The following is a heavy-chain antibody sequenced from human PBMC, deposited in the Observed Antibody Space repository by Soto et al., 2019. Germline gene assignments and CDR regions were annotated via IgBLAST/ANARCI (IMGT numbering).Heavy chain of an antibody. CDR1: GFTFSNAW. D-gene: IGHD4-17*01. Sequence: PGGSLRLSCAASGFTFSNAWMNWVRQAPGKGLEWVGRIKSKTDGGTTDYAAPVKGRFTISRDDSKNTLYLQMNSLKTEDTAVYYCTTDTDDYGDWNFDYWGQGTLVTVSS. CDR3: TTDTDDYGDWNFDY. V-gene: IGHV3-15*07. CDR2: IKSKTDGGTT. J-gene: IGHJ4*02.